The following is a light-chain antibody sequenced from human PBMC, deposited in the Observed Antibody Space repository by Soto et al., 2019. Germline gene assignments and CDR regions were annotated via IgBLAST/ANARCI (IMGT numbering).Light chain of an antibody. CDR2: GAS. J-gene: IGKJ5*01. Sequence: TQSPSTLSASVGDRLTITCRASQSVNTNLAWYQQTPGQAPRLLIYGASNRATGIPARFSGSGSGTDFTLTISSLEPEDFAVYYCQQRSNWPGITFGQGTRLEIK. CDR1: QSVNTN. V-gene: IGKV3-11*01. CDR3: QQRSNWPGIT.